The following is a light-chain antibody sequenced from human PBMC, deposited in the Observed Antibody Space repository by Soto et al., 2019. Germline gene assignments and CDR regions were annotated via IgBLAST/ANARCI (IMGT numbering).Light chain of an antibody. CDR2: DAS. V-gene: IGKV1-5*01. Sequence: DIQMTQSPSSLSASVVDIVTITCRSSQSISSWLACYQQKPGKAPKLLIYDASTLESGVPSRFSGSGFGTEFSLTINSLQPDDFGSYYCQHMRKFGQGTKGDIK. J-gene: IGKJ1*01. CDR1: QSISSW. CDR3: QHMRK.